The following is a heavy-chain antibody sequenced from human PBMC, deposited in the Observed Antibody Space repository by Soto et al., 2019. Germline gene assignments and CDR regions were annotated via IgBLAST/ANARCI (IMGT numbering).Heavy chain of an antibody. CDR1: GYRFTDYY. CDR2: IDPNSGDT. V-gene: IGHV1-2*04. Sequence: ASVKVSCAASGYRFTDYYMHWVRQAPGQGLEWMGWIDPNSGDTNYTQRFQGWVTMTRDTSISTAYMELSRLTSDDTAVYYCARSSNLDYWGQGALVTVSS. D-gene: IGHD2-2*01. CDR3: ARSSNLDY. J-gene: IGHJ4*02.